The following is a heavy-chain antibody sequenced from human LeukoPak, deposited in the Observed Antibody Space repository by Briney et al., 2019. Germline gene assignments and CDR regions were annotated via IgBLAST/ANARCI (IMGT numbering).Heavy chain of an antibody. J-gene: IGHJ4*02. CDR1: GFTFSSYS. D-gene: IGHD2-2*01. V-gene: IGHV3-48*01. Sequence: GGSLKLSCAASGFTFSSYSMNWVRQAPGKGLEWVSYISSSSSTIYYADSVKGRFTISRDNAKNSLYLQMNSLRAEDTAVYYCASEGPRQRYCSSTSCSSNYWGQGTLVTVSS. CDR3: ASEGPRQRYCSSTSCSSNY. CDR2: ISSSSSTI.